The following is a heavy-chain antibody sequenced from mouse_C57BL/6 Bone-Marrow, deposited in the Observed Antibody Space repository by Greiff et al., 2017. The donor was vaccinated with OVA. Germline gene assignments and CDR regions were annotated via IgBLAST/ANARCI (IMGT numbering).Heavy chain of an antibody. CDR1: GYSITSGYY. CDR2: ISYDGSN. J-gene: IGHJ4*01. D-gene: IGHD2-2*01. V-gene: IGHV3-6*01. Sequence: ESGPGLVKPSQSLSLTCSVTGYSITSGYYWNWIRQFPGNKLEWMGYISYDGSNNYNPSLKNRISITRDTSKNQFFLKLNSVTTEDTATYYCARDRYYGFPLAMDYWGQGTSVTVSS. CDR3: ARDRYYGFPLAMDY.